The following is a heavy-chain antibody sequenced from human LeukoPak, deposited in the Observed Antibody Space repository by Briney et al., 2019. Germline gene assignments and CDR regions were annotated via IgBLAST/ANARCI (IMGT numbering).Heavy chain of an antibody. Sequence: PSETLSLTCTVSGGSISSSSYYWGWIRQPPGKGLEWVANIKQDGSEKYYVDSVKGRFTISRDNAKNSLYLQMNSLRAEDTAVYYCARASDDYVWGSYRYDYWGQGTLVTVSS. CDR1: GGSISSSSYY. D-gene: IGHD3-16*02. V-gene: IGHV3-7*01. CDR2: IKQDGSEK. CDR3: ARASDDYVWGSYRYDY. J-gene: IGHJ4*02.